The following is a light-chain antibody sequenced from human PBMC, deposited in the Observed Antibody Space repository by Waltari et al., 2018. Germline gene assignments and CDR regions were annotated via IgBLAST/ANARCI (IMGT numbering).Light chain of an antibody. CDR1: QSVSTN. V-gene: IGKV3D-15*01. CDR2: DTS. J-gene: IGKJ5*01. CDR3: QQYENLFT. Sequence: IVMTQSPATLSVSPGERVALSCRASQSVSTNFAWYQQRPGQAPRLLIYDTSTRATGIPARFSGSGSGTEFTLTISSLQSEDSAIYYCQQYENLFTFGQGTRLEIK.